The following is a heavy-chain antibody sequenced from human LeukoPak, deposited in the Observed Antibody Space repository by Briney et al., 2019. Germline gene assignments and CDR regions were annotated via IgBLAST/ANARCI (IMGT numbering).Heavy chain of an antibody. CDR1: GGSISSYY. CDR2: IYYSGST. V-gene: IGHV4-59*01. D-gene: IGHD3-10*01. Sequence: PSETLSLTCTVSGGSISSYYWSWIRQPPGKGLEWIGYIYYSGSTNCNPSLKSRVTISVDTPKNQFSLKLSSVTAADTAVYYCARADYGSGSYYYWGQGTLVTVSS. CDR3: ARADYGSGSYYY. J-gene: IGHJ4*02.